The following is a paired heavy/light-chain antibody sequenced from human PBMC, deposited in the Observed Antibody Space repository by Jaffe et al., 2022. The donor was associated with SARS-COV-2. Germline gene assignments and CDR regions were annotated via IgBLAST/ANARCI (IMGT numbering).Light chain of an antibody. V-gene: IGKV3-20*01. J-gene: IGKJ1*01. Sequence: EIVLTQSPGTLSLSPGERATLSCRASQSVSSSYLAWYQQKPGQAPRLLIYGASSRATGIPDRFSGSGSGTDFTLTISRLEPEDFAVYYCQQYGSSPTTFGQGTKVEIK. CDR1: QSVSSSY. CDR3: QQYGSSPTT. CDR2: GAS.
Heavy chain of an antibody. Sequence: QVQLQESGPGLVKPSETLSLTCTVSGYSISSGYYWGWIRQPPGKGLEWIGSIYHSGSTYYNPSLKSRVTISVDTSKNQFSLKLSSVTAADTAVYYCARGGRRHIVVVTAKNYFDYWGQGTLVTVSS. J-gene: IGHJ4*02. D-gene: IGHD2-21*02. V-gene: IGHV4-38-2*02. CDR3: ARGGRRHIVVVTAKNYFDY. CDR1: GYSISSGYY. CDR2: IYHSGST.